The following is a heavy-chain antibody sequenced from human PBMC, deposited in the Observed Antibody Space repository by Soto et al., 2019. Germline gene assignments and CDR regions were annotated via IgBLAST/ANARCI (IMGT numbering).Heavy chain of an antibody. Sequence: LRLSCAASGFTFSSYSMNWVRQAPGKGLEWVSSISSSSSYIYYADSVKGRFTISRDNAKNSLYLQMNSLRAEDTAVYYWARGRGYSSSWVRWSADWVDGTLVTVSS. V-gene: IGHV3-21*01. D-gene: IGHD6-13*01. CDR2: ISSSSSYI. CDR3: ARGRGYSSSWVRWSAD. J-gene: IGHJ4*01. CDR1: GFTFSSYS.